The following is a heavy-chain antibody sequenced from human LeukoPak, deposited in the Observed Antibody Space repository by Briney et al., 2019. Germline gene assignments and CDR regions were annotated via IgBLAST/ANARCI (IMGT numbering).Heavy chain of an antibody. Sequence: GGPLRLSCAASGFIFSSYGMHWVRRAPGKGLEWVAVISYDGSNKYYADSVKGRFTISRDNSKNTLHLQMNSLRAEDTAMYYCAKTLGSGWVAYYFDYWGQGTLVTVSS. CDR1: GFIFSSYG. V-gene: IGHV3-30*18. CDR2: ISYDGSNK. D-gene: IGHD6-19*01. J-gene: IGHJ4*02. CDR3: AKTLGSGWVAYYFDY.